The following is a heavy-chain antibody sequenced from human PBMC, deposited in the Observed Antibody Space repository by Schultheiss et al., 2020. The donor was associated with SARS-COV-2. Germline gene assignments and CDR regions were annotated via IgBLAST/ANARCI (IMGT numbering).Heavy chain of an antibody. D-gene: IGHD2-2*03. CDR2: INHSGST. J-gene: IGHJ6*03. V-gene: IGHV4-34*01. Sequence: SETLSLTCAVYGGSFSGYYWSWIRQPPGKGLEWIGEINHSGSTNYNPSLKSRVTISVDTSKNQFSLKLSSVTAADTAVYYCARTNLDIVVVPAAEDYYYMDVWGKGTTVTVSS. CDR3: ARTNLDIVVVPAAEDYYYMDV. CDR1: GGSFSGYY.